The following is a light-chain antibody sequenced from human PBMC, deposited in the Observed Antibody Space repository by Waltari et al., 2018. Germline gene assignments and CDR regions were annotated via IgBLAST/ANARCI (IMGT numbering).Light chain of an antibody. CDR1: QGISNS. V-gene: IGKV1-8*01. J-gene: IGKJ3*01. CDR2: AAS. CDR3: QQYYSYPSA. Sequence: ALRMTQSPSSLSASTGDRLTITCRASQGISNSLAWYQQKPGKAPKLLIYAASTLQSGVASRFSGSGSGTDFTLTISCLQSEDFATYYCQQYYSYPSAFGPGTKVDIK.